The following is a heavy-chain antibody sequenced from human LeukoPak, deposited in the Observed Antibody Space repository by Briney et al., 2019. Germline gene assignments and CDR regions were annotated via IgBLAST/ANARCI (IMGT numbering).Heavy chain of an antibody. CDR2: ISGNGGST. CDR1: QFNFNKFG. V-gene: IGHV3-23*01. Sequence: GGSLRLSYATSQFNFNKFGMTWVRQAPGKGLEWVSSISGNGGSTQYADSVRGRFAISRDNSKNTLYLQMNSLRAEDTAVYYCAKDAYYYYYMDVWGKGTTVTVSS. J-gene: IGHJ6*03. CDR3: AKDAYYYYYMDV.